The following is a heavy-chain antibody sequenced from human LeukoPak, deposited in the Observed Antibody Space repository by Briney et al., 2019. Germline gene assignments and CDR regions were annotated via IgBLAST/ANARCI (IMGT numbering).Heavy chain of an antibody. D-gene: IGHD2-15*01. J-gene: IGHJ4*02. CDR3: ARGPLGYCSGGSCSDFDY. Sequence: ASVKVSCKXSGYTFTSYDINWVRQATGQGLEWMGWMNPNSGNTGYAQKFQGRVTMTRNTSISTAYMELSSLRSEDTAVYYCARGPLGYCSGGSCSDFDYWGQGTLVTVSS. CDR2: MNPNSGNT. V-gene: IGHV1-8*01. CDR1: GYTFTSYD.